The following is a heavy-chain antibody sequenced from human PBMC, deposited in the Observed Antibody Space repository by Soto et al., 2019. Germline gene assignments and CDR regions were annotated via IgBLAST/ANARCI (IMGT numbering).Heavy chain of an antibody. V-gene: IGHV4-34*01. CDR3: ARHYYGSGSYYGYYYYYGMDV. J-gene: IGHJ6*02. CDR2: INHSGST. CDR1: GGSFSGYY. Sequence: SETLSLTCAVYGGSFSGYYWSWIRQPPGKGLEWIGEINHSGSTNYNPSLKSRVTISVDTSKNQFSLKLSSVTAADTAVYYCARHYYGSGSYYGYYYYYGMDVWGQGTTVT. D-gene: IGHD3-10*01.